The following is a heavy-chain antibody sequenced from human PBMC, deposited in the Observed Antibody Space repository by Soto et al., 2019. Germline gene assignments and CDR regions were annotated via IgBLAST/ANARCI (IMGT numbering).Heavy chain of an antibody. V-gene: IGHV1-69*06. D-gene: IGHD3-22*01. Sequence: SVKVSCKASGGTFSIYAISCVRQSPLRGREWMGGIIPIFGTANYAQKFQGRVTITADKSTSTAYMELSSLRSEDTAVYYCARDSPQYYYDSSGYPFDPWGQGTLVTVSS. J-gene: IGHJ5*02. CDR2: IIPIFGTA. CDR3: ARDSPQYYYDSSGYPFDP. CDR1: GGTFSIYA.